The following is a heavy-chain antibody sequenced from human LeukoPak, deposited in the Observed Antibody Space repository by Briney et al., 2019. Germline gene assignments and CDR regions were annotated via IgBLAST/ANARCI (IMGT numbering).Heavy chain of an antibody. CDR2: MNPNSGNT. CDR3: ARNAPWGDYGAFDY. D-gene: IGHD4-17*01. J-gene: IGHJ4*02. V-gene: IGHV1-8*01. Sequence: SVKVSCKASGYTFTSYDINWVRQATGQGLEWMGWMNPNSGNTGYAQKFQGRVTMTRNTSISTAYMELSSLRSEDTAVYYCARNAPWGDYGAFDYWGQGTLVTVSS. CDR1: GYTFTSYD.